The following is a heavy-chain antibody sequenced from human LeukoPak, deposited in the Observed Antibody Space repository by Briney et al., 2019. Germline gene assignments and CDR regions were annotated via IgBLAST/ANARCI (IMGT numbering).Heavy chain of an antibody. Sequence: PGGSLRLXCAASGFTFSTYWMSWVRQAPGKGLEWVANIKQDGSEKYYLDSVKGRFTISRDNAKNSLYLQMNSLRAEDTAVYFCTREAAAGIDYWGQGTLVTVSS. J-gene: IGHJ4*02. V-gene: IGHV3-7*01. D-gene: IGHD6-13*01. CDR1: GFTFSTYW. CDR3: TREAAAGIDY. CDR2: IKQDGSEK.